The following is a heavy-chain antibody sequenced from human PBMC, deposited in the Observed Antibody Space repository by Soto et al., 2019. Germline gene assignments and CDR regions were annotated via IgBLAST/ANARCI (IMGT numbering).Heavy chain of an antibody. CDR1: GFSLSTSGVG. CDR3: AHRRSIGPDHNWFDP. Sequence: SGPTLGNHTQSLTLTCPFSGFSLSTSGVGVGWIRQSPGKALEWLALIYWDDDKRYSPSLKSRLTITKDTSKSQVVLTMTNMDPVDTATYYCAHRRSIGPDHNWFDPWGQGTLVTVSS. V-gene: IGHV2-5*02. J-gene: IGHJ5*02. CDR2: IYWDDDK.